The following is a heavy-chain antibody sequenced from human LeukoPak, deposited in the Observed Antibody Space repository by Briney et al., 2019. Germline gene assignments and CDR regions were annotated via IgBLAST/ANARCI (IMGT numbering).Heavy chain of an antibody. CDR2: IKQDGSEK. V-gene: IGHV3-7*01. J-gene: IGHJ3*02. CDR3: ARDLAGPPQEAFDI. CDR1: GLTLSSYW. Sequence: GGSLRLSCAAYGLTLSSYWMSWVRQAPGKGLEWVANIKQDGSEKHYVDSVTGRFTISRDNTKNSLYLQMNSLRADDTAVYYCARDLAGPPQEAFDIWGQGTMVTVSS.